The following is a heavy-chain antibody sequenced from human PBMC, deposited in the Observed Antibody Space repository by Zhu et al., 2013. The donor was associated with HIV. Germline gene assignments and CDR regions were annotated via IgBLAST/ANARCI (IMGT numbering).Heavy chain of an antibody. D-gene: IGHD1-1*01. CDR1: GYTFTNYG. V-gene: IGHV1-18*01. CDR2: VNPYNGVA. CDR3: TRDQQRLRFDF. J-gene: IGHJ4*02. Sequence: QVQLVQSGAEVKKPGASLKVSCKASGYTFTNYGLSWVRQAPGQGFEWIGWVNPYNGVAVPAQKLENRLTLATDASTNTVYMELKHLRPDDTAVYYCTRDQQRLRFDFWGQGTQVTVSS.